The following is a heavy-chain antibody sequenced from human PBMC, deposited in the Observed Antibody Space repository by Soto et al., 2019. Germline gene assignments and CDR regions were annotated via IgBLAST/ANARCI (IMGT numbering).Heavy chain of an antibody. Sequence: GESLKISCKGSGYSFTSYWISWVRQMPGKGLEWMGIIYPGDSDTRYSPSFQGQVTISADKSISTAYLQWSSLKASDTAMYYCARHVYCSGGSCYPDRDVAFDIWGQGTMVTVSS. CDR1: GYSFTSYW. CDR3: ARHVYCSGGSCYPDRDVAFDI. D-gene: IGHD2-15*01. CDR2: IYPGDSDT. V-gene: IGHV5-51*01. J-gene: IGHJ3*02.